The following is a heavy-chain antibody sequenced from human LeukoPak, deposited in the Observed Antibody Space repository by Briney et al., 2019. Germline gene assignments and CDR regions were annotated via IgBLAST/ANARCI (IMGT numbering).Heavy chain of an antibody. CDR2: INHSGST. D-gene: IGHD5-18*01. Sequence: GLEWIGEINHSGSTNYNPSLKSRVTISVDASKNQFSLKLSSVTAADTAVYYCSRVEYSLDYWGQGTLVTVSS. V-gene: IGHV4-34*01. J-gene: IGHJ4*02. CDR3: SRVEYSLDY.